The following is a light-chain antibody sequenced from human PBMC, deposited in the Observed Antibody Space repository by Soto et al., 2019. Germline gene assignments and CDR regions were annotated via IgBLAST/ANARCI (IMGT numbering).Light chain of an antibody. J-gene: IGKJ3*01. CDR3: QQSDSFPFT. Sequence: DIQMTQSPSYVSASEEDRVTITCRASQDIITWLAWFQQKPGKAPRLLIYSASTLQRGVPSRFSGSGSGTEFTLTINRLQPEDVATYFCQQSDSFPFTFGPGTKVDV. CDR1: QDIITW. CDR2: SAS. V-gene: IGKV1-12*01.